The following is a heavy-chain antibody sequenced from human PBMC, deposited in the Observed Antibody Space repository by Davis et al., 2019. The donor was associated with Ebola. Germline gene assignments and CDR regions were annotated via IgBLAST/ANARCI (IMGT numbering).Heavy chain of an antibody. CDR1: GFTFSSYA. Sequence: PGGSLRLSCAASGFTFSSYAMHWVRQAPGKGLEWVAVISYDGSNKYYADSVKGRFTISRDNSKNTLYLQMNSLRAEDTAVYYCARDSFPARTIFGVVTIPYYYYYGMDVWGQGTTVTVSS. D-gene: IGHD3-3*01. CDR3: ARDSFPARTIFGVVTIPYYYYYGMDV. V-gene: IGHV3-30-3*01. CDR2: ISYDGSNK. J-gene: IGHJ6*02.